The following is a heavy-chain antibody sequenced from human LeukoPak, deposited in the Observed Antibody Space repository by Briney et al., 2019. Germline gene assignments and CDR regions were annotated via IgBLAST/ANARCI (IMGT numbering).Heavy chain of an antibody. CDR3: ARSEAVAATGYFDY. CDR1: GYTFTSYA. D-gene: IGHD6-19*01. J-gene: IGHJ4*02. V-gene: IGHV7-4-1*02. CDR2: INTNTGSP. Sequence: ASVKVSRKASGYTFTSYAMNWVRQAPGQGLEWMGWINTNTGSPTYAQGFTGRFVFSLDTSVSTAYLQISSLKAEDTAVYYCARSEAVAATGYFDYWGQGTLVTVSS.